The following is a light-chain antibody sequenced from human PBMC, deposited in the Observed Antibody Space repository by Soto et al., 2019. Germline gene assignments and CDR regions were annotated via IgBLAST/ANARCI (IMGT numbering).Light chain of an antibody. J-gene: IGKJ3*01. CDR2: SAS. CDR1: QGISNY. V-gene: IGKV1-27*01. Sequence: DIQMTQSPSSLSASVGDRVTSTCRASQGISNYLAWYQQKPGKVPKLLIYSASTLQLGVPSRFSGSGSGTDFTLTISSLQPEDVATYYCQKHNSAPLTFGPGNKVDIK. CDR3: QKHNSAPLT.